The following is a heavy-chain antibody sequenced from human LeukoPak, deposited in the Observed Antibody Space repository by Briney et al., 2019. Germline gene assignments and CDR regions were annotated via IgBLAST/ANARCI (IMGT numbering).Heavy chain of an antibody. CDR3: AREVRHYYGSGSYYWFDP. CDR2: INPNSGGT. V-gene: IGHV1-2*06. CDR1: GYTFTGYY. Sequence: GASVKVSCKASGYTFTGYYMHWVRQAPGQGLEWMGRINPNSGGTNYAQKFQGRVTMTRDTSISTAYMELSRLRSDDTAVYYCAREVRHYYGSGSYYWFDPWGQGTLVTVSS. J-gene: IGHJ5*02. D-gene: IGHD3-10*01.